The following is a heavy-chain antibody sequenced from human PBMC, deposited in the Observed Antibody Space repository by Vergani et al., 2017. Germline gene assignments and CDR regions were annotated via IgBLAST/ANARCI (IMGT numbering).Heavy chain of an antibody. J-gene: IGHJ4*02. V-gene: IGHV4-39*01. CDR1: GGSISSSSYY. Sequence: QVQLQESGPGLVKPSETLSLTCTVSGGSISSSSYYWGWIRQPPGKGLEWIGSIYYSGSTYYNPSLKSRVTISVDTAQNQFSLKLSSVAAADTAVYYCARPYYDYVWGSYRESWGQGTLVTVSS. CDR3: ARPYYDYVWGSYRES. D-gene: IGHD3-16*02. CDR2: IYYSGST.